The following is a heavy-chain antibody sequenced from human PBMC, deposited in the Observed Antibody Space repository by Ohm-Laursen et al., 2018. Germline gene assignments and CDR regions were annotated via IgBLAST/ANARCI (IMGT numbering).Heavy chain of an antibody. CDR3: AKVYYCSGGSCYSWELTNGFDI. D-gene: IGHD2-15*01. Sequence: SLRLSCAASGFTVSDSYVSWVRQAPGKGLEWVSVIYSGGSTYYAGSVKGRFTISRDNSKNTVHLQMNSLRAEDTAIYYCAKVYYCSGGSCYSWELTNGFDIWGQGTMVTVSS. V-gene: IGHV3-53*01. CDR2: IYSGGST. CDR1: GFTVSDSY. J-gene: IGHJ3*02.